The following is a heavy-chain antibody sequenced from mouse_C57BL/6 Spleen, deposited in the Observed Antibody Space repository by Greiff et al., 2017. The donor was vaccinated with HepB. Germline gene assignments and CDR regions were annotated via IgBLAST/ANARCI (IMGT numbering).Heavy chain of an antibody. Sequence: QVQLQQSGPGLVQPSQSLSITCTVSGFSLTSYGVHWVRQSPGKGLEWLGVIWRSGSTNYNAAFMSRLSITKENSKSQVFFKMNSLQADDTSIYYCAKNDYGSSSLLAYWGQGTLVTVSA. D-gene: IGHD1-1*01. CDR1: GFSLTSYG. CDR2: IWRSGST. J-gene: IGHJ3*01. CDR3: AKNDYGSSSLLAY. V-gene: IGHV2-5*01.